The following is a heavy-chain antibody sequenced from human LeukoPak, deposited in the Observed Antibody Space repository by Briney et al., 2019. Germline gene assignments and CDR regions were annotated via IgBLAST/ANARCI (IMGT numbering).Heavy chain of an antibody. CDR1: GFTFSSYG. Sequence: GGSLRLSXAASGFTFSSYGMHWVRQAPGKGLEWVAFIRYDGSNEYYADSVKGRFTISRDNSKNTLYLQMNSLRAEDTAVYYCAKESHPYCYYMDVWGKGTTVTVSS. CDR3: AKESHPYCYYMDV. V-gene: IGHV3-30*02. CDR2: IRYDGSNE. J-gene: IGHJ6*03.